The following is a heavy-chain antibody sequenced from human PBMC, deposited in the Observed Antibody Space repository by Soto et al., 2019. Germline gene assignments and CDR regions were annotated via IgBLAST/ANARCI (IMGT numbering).Heavy chain of an antibody. D-gene: IGHD2-15*01. V-gene: IGHV1-8*01. J-gene: IGHJ4*02. CDR1: GYTLTSYD. CDR2: MNPNSGNT. CDR3: ARGRRCSGGSCYYPSFDY. Sequence: ASVTVSCKASGYTLTSYDINWVRQATGQGLEWMGWMNPNSGNTGYAQKFQGRVTMTRNTSISAAYMELSSLRSEDTAVYYCARGRRCSGGSCYYPSFDYWGQGTLVTVSS.